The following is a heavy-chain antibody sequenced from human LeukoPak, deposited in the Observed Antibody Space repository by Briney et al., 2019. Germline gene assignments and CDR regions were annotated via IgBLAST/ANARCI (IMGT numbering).Heavy chain of an antibody. D-gene: IGHD3-10*01. J-gene: IGHJ6*03. V-gene: IGHV4-59*08. CDR1: GVSISSYY. Sequence: PSETLSLTCTVSGVSISSYYWSWIRQPPGKGLEWIGYIYYSGSTNYNPSLKSRVTISVDTSKNQFSLKLSSVTAADTAVYYCARLLWFGELEAYYYMDVWGKGTTVTVSS. CDR2: IYYSGST. CDR3: ARLLWFGELEAYYYMDV.